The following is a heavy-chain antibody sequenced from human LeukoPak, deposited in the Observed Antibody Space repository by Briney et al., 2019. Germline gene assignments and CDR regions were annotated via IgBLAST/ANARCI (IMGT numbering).Heavy chain of an antibody. D-gene: IGHD2-2*01. CDR1: GFTFTNYW. CDR2: IYLDGSRA. Sequence: PGGSLRLSCAVSGFTFTNYWMSWARQSPGKGLEGVANIYLDGSRAYYVDSVKGRFTISRDNAKNSLFLQMNSLSAEDTAVYYCGRAGPVTKDHFMDVWGKGTTVTVSS. V-gene: IGHV3-7*01. J-gene: IGHJ6*03. CDR3: GRAGPVTKDHFMDV.